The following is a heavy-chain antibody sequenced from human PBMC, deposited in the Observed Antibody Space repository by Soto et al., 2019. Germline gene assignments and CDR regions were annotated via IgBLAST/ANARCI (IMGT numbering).Heavy chain of an antibody. CDR1: GYTLTELS. V-gene: IGHV1-24*01. J-gene: IGHJ6*02. CDR2: FDPEDGET. Sequence: ASVKVSCKVSGYTLTELSMHWVRQAPGKGLEWMGGFDPEDGETIYAQKFQGRVTMTEDASTDTAYMELSSLRSEDTAVYYCAMLGGWGGGSSGMDFWGQGSTVTVSS. D-gene: IGHD3-16*01. CDR3: AMLGGWGGGSSGMDF.